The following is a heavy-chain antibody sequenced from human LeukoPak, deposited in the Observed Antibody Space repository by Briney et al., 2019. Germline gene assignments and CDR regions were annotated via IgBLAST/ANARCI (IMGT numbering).Heavy chain of an antibody. CDR3: ACHSKEYGSVYYYGMDV. J-gene: IGHJ6*02. V-gene: IGHV4-34*01. D-gene: IGHD2-2*01. Sequence: SETLSLTRAVYGGYFSGYYWSWIRQPPGKGLEWIGEINHSGSTNYNPSLKSRVTISVDTSKNQFSLKLSSVTAADTAVYYCACHSKEYGSVYYYGMDVWGQGTTVTVPS. CDR1: GGYFSGYY. CDR2: INHSGST.